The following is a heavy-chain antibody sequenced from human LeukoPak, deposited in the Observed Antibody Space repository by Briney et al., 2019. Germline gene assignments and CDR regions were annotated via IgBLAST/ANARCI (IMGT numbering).Heavy chain of an antibody. V-gene: IGHV3-11*04. Sequence: GGTLRLSCAASGFSLSDYYMTWIRQPPGKGLEWISYLTMSGTTTKYADSVKGRFTISRDDAKDSLYLQMDSLRAEDTAVYYCARARIAAAGTGAYDIWGQGTMVTVSS. CDR2: LTMSGTTT. D-gene: IGHD6-13*01. CDR1: GFSLSDYY. J-gene: IGHJ3*02. CDR3: ARARIAAAGTGAYDI.